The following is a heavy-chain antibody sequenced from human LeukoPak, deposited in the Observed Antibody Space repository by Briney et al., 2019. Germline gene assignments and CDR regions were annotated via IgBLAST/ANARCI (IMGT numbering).Heavy chain of an antibody. CDR1: GFTFSSYA. V-gene: IGHV3-23*01. CDR3: AGVLRYSYGMDV. Sequence: QSGGSLRLSCAASGFTFSSYAMSWVRQAPGKGLEWVSAISGSGGSTYYADSVKGWFTISRDNSKNTLYLQMNSLRAEDTAVYYCAGVLRYSYGMDVWGKGATVTVSS. CDR2: ISGSGGST. D-gene: IGHD3-9*01. J-gene: IGHJ6*04.